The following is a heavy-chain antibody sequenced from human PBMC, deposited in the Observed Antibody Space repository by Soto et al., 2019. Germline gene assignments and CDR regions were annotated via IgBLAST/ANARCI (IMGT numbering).Heavy chain of an antibody. J-gene: IGHJ5*02. CDR1: AGSLSRYY. CDR2: INHSGST. CDR3: ARGVEIYGLEPSGDIVVVPAAQGWFDP. Sequence: PSETRSLTWTVYAGSLSRYYWLVCRHPLGKKQEWIGEINHSGSTNYNPSLKSRVTISVDTSKNQFSLKLSSVTAADTAVYYCARGVEIYGLEPSGDIVVVPAAQGWFDPWGQGTLVTIS. V-gene: IGHV4-34*01. D-gene: IGHD2-2*01.